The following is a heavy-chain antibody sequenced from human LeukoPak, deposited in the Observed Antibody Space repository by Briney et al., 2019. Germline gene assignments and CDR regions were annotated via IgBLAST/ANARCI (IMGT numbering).Heavy chain of an antibody. CDR3: AGYGVYPY. CDR1: GFTFSSYA. Sequence: GGSLRLSCAASGFTFSSYAMNWVRQAPGEGPQWIAYFGISGTIYYADSVRGRFTISRDSAKNSLYLQMNGLRVDDTAIYYCAGYGVYPYWGQGTPVTVS. J-gene: IGHJ4*02. V-gene: IGHV3-48*01. CDR2: FGISGTI. D-gene: IGHD5/OR15-5a*01.